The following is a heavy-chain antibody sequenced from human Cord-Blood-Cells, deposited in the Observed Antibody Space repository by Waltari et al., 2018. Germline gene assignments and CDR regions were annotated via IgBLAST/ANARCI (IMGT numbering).Heavy chain of an antibody. D-gene: IGHD3-22*01. V-gene: IGHV4-34*01. Sequence: QVQLQQWGAGLLKPSETLSLTCAVYGGSFSGYYWSWIRQPPGKGLEWIGEINNSGRTNYNPSLKRRVTISVDTSKNQFSLKLSSVTAADTAVYYCARQDYYDRFSRDYWGQGTLVTVSS. CDR2: INNSGRT. CDR3: ARQDYYDRFSRDY. CDR1: GGSFSGYY. J-gene: IGHJ4*02.